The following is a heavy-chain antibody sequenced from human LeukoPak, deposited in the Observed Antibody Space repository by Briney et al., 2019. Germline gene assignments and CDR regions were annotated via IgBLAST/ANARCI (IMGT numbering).Heavy chain of an antibody. J-gene: IGHJ4*02. CDR2: ISMNVQTT. D-gene: IGHD1-1*01. V-gene: IGHV3-64D*06. CDR3: VREGLERRTNFDY. Sequence: GGSLRLSCSASGFTFTSHVMHWGRQAPGKGLQYVSGISMNVQTTYYAGSVKGRFTISRDSSKNTVYLQMNSLTAEDTAVYYCVREGLERRTNFDYWGQGPLVSVSS. CDR1: GFTFTSHV.